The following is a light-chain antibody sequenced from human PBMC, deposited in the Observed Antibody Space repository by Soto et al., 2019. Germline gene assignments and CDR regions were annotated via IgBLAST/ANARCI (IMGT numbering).Light chain of an antibody. V-gene: IGKV3-11*01. Sequence: IVLTQSPATLSLSPGERATLSCRASQSVSSYLAWYQQKPGQAPRLLIHDASNRATGIPARFSGSGSGTDFTLTISSLEPEDFAVYYCQQRSNWRITFGQGTRLEI. CDR1: QSVSSY. CDR3: QQRSNWRIT. CDR2: DAS. J-gene: IGKJ5*01.